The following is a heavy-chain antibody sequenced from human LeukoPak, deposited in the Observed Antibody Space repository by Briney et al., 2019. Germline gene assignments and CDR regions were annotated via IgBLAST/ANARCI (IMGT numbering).Heavy chain of an antibody. CDR2: ISGSGGST. D-gene: IGHD1-1*01. V-gene: IGHV3-23*01. Sequence: KAGGALRLSCAASGFTFSSYAMSWVRQAPGKGLEWVSAISGSGGSTYYADSVKGRFTISRDNSKNTLYLQMNSLRAEDTAVYYCAKAGNWNPGYYFDCWGQGTLVTVSS. CDR3: AKAGNWNPGYYFDC. J-gene: IGHJ4*02. CDR1: GFTFSSYA.